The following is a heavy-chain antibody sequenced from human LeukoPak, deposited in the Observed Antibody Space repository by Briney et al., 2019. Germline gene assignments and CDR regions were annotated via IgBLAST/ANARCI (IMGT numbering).Heavy chain of an antibody. CDR1: GFTFSSFG. CDR3: AKRRGEDYLDY. J-gene: IGHJ4*02. Sequence: GGSLRLSCEASGFTFSSFGMHWVRQAPGNGLEWVAFIRYDGSNKKYADAVTGRFTISRDNSKNTLYLQMSSLRAEDTAVYYCAKRRGEDYLDYWGQGTLVTVSS. D-gene: IGHD2-21*01. V-gene: IGHV3-30*02. CDR2: IRYDGSNK.